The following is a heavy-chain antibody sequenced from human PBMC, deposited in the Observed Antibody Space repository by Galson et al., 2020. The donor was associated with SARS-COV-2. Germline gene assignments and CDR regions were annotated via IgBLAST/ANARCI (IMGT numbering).Heavy chain of an antibody. Sequence: GESLKISCAASGFTLTNTWMSWVRQAPGKGLEWVGRIKSKNNGGTTTYAAPVKGRFTISRDDSKNTLYLQMNSLTAEDTGVYYCTTDGRFGEIWGRGTLVTVSS. CDR3: TTDGRFGEI. CDR2: IKSKNNGGTT. CDR1: GFTLTNTW. D-gene: IGHD3-10*01. J-gene: IGHJ4*02. V-gene: IGHV3-15*01.